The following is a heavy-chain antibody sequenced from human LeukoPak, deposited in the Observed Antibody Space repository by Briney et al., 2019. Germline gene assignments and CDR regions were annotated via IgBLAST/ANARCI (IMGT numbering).Heavy chain of an antibody. Sequence: GASVKVSCKASGFTFTSSAMQWVRQARGQRLEWIGWIVVGSGNTNYAQKFQERVTITRDMSTSTAYMELSSLRSEDTAVYYCAADRTYYDFWSGYYRDNWFDPWGQGTLVTVSS. D-gene: IGHD3-3*01. CDR2: IVVGSGNT. J-gene: IGHJ5*02. V-gene: IGHV1-58*02. CDR1: GFTFTSSA. CDR3: AADRTYYDFWSGYYRDNWFDP.